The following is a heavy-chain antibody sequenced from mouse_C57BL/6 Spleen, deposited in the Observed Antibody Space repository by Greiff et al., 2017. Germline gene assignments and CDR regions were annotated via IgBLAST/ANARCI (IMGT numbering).Heavy chain of an antibody. Sequence: VQLQQSGAELVRPGTSVKVSCKASGYAFTNYLIEWVKQRPGQGLEWIGVINPGSGGTNYNEKFKGKATLTADKSSSTAYMQLSSLTSEDSAVYFCGQDGGPYDYGLAYWGQGTLVTVSA. CDR3: GQDGGPYDYGLAY. D-gene: IGHD2-4*01. CDR2: INPGSGGT. V-gene: IGHV1-54*01. J-gene: IGHJ3*01. CDR1: GYAFTNYL.